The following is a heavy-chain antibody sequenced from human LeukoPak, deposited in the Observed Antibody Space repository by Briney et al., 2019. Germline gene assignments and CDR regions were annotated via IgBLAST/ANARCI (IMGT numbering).Heavy chain of an antibody. CDR2: ISYDGSNK. CDR3: GRDRGWLRSVDY. Sequence: GGSLRLSCAASGFTFSNYDMHWVRQAPGKGLEWVTIISYDGSNKHYADSVKGRFTISRDNSKNTLYLQMNSLRPEDTAVYYCGRDRGWLRSVDYWGQGTLVTVSS. J-gene: IGHJ4*02. D-gene: IGHD5-12*01. CDR1: GFTFSNYD. V-gene: IGHV3-30-3*01.